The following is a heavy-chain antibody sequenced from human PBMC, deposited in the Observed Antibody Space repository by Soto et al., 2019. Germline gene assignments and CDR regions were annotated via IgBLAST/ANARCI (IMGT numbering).Heavy chain of an antibody. CDR1: GGTFSSYA. D-gene: IGHD6-19*01. Sequence: SVKVSCKASGGTFSSYAIRWVRQAPGQGLEGMGVIIPIFGTANYAQKFQGRVTITADESTSTAYMELSSLRSEDTAVYYCARGTAIAVAAHDFYYFDYWGQGTLVTVSS. CDR3: ARGTAIAVAAHDFYYFDY. J-gene: IGHJ4*02. CDR2: IIPIFGTA. V-gene: IGHV1-69*13.